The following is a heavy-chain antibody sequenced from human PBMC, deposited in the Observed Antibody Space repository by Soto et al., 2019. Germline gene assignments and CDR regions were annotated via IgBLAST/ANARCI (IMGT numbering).Heavy chain of an antibody. J-gene: IGHJ5*01. CDR3: ARRAKNWGSVDS. Sequence: QVQLQESGPGLVKPSETLSLTCIVSGGSISSYYWSWIRQPPGKGLELIGYIHYSGSTNYNPSLKSRVTISVDTSKNQFSLKLSSVTAAATAVYYCARRAKNWGSVDSWGQGTLVTVSS. D-gene: IGHD7-27*01. V-gene: IGHV4-59*08. CDR1: GGSISSYY. CDR2: IHYSGST.